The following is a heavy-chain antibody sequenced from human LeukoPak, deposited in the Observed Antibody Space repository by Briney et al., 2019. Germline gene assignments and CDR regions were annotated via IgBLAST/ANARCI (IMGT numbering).Heavy chain of an antibody. CDR2: ISYDSRHK. Sequence: GRSLRLSCAASGFTFSDYAMHWVRQAPGKGLEWVALISYDSRHKKYADAVKGRFTVSRDNSTLYLQMNSLRTEDTAIYFFASLTAALGFYYGVDVWGQGTTVTVSS. CDR1: GFTFSDYA. J-gene: IGHJ6*02. CDR3: ASLTAALGFYYGVDV. D-gene: IGHD2-21*02. V-gene: IGHV3-30-3*01.